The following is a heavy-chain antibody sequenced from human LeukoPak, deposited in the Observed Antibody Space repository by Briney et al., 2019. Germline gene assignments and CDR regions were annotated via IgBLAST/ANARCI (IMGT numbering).Heavy chain of an antibody. CDR3: ARGPPRPPVVVTANDAFDI. Sequence: GGSLRLSCAASGFTFSSYGMHWVRQAPGKGLEWVAVIWYDGSNKYYADSVKGRFTISRDNSKNTLYLQMNSLRAEDTAVYYCARGPPRPPVVVTANDAFDIWGQGTMVTVSS. CDR1: GFTFSSYG. D-gene: IGHD2-21*02. J-gene: IGHJ3*02. V-gene: IGHV3-33*01. CDR2: IWYDGSNK.